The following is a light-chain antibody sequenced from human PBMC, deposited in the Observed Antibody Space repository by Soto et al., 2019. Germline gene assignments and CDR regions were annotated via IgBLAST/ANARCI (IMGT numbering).Light chain of an antibody. CDR2: SNN. CDR3: AAWADSLNGWV. CDR1: SSNIGSNS. J-gene: IGLJ3*02. Sequence: QPVLTQPPSASGTPGQRVTISCSGSSSNIGSNSVNWYQQLPGTAPKLLMYSNNQRPSGVPDRFSGSKSGTSASLAISGLQSEDEADYYCAAWADSLNGWVFGGGTKVTVL. V-gene: IGLV1-44*01.